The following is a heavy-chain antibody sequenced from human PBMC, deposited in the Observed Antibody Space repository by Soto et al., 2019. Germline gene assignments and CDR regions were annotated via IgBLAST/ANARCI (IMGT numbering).Heavy chain of an antibody. D-gene: IGHD3-16*01. CDR2: IYYSGST. CDR3: ARKPLLGYDGIDV. Sequence: QVQLQESGPGLVKPSQTLSLTCTVSGGSISSGDYYWSWIRQPPGKGLEWIGYIYYSGSTYYNPSLKSRVTIPVDTSDNQITQNLSSVTAADAAVYYCARKPLLGYDGIDVWGQGTPVTVSS. CDR1: GGSISSGDYY. J-gene: IGHJ6*02. V-gene: IGHV4-30-4*01.